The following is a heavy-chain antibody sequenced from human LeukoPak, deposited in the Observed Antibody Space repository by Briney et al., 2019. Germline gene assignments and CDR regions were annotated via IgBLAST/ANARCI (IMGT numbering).Heavy chain of an antibody. V-gene: IGHV5-51*01. CDR3: ARHGGELPDDY. J-gene: IGHJ4*02. CDR1: GYIFTEYW. D-gene: IGHD1-26*01. CDR2: IFPNDSDT. Sequence: GESLKISCKGSGYIFTEYWIGWVRHMPGKGLEWMGIIFPNDSDTRYSPSFQGQVTISADKSITTAYLQWSSLKASDSAMYYCARHGGELPDDYWGQGTLVTVSS.